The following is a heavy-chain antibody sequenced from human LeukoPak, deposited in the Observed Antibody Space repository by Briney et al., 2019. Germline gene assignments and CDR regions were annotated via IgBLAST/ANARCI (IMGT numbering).Heavy chain of an antibody. CDR3: LGYCSGGNCYSGGY. V-gene: IGHV3-23*01. D-gene: IGHD2-15*01. CDR2: ISGSGGST. J-gene: IGHJ4*02. CDR1: GFSFSSYA. Sequence: GGSLRLSCAASGFSFSSYAMSWVRQAPGKGLEWVLAISGSGGSTYYADSVQGRFTISRDNSKNTQSLQMNILRAEDTAVYYCLGYCSGGNCYSGGYWGQGTLVTVSS.